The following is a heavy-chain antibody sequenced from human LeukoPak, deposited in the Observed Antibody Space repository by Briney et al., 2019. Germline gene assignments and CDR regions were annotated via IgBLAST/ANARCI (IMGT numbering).Heavy chain of an antibody. Sequence: GGSLRLSCAASGFTFDDYAMHWVRQAPGKGLEWVSGISWNSASIGYTDSVKGRFIISRDNAKNSLYLQMNSLRAEDTALYYCTKDKSGAVAATGINYFDYWGRGTLVTVSS. D-gene: IGHD6-19*01. V-gene: IGHV3-9*01. CDR3: TKDKSGAVAATGINYFDY. CDR2: ISWNSASI. CDR1: GFTFDDYA. J-gene: IGHJ4*02.